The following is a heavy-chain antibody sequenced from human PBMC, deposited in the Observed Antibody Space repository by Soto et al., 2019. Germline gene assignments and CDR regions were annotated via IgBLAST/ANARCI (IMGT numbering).Heavy chain of an antibody. D-gene: IGHD3-16*01. J-gene: IGHJ4*02. CDR2: ISYDGSNK. CDR1: GFTFSSYA. CDR3: ARDQAPGGGLGDFDY. Sequence: GGSLRLSCAASGFTFSSYAMHWVRQAPGKGLEWVAVISYDGSNKYYADSVKGRFTISRDNSKNTLYLQMNSLRAEDTAVYYCARDQAPGGGLGDFDYWGQGTLVTVSS. V-gene: IGHV3-30*04.